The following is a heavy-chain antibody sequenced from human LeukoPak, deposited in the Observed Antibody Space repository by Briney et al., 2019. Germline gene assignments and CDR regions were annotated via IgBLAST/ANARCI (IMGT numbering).Heavy chain of an antibody. D-gene: IGHD3-9*01. J-gene: IGHJ4*02. Sequence: GGSLRLSCAGSEFTFSKYSMNWVRQAPGKGLEWVSSISISSSYIYYADSVKGRFTISRDNAKNSLYLQMNSLRAEDTAVYYCARLSTNSYYDILTGSIDYWGQGTLVTVSS. CDR3: ARLSTNSYYDILTGSIDY. CDR2: ISISSSYI. V-gene: IGHV3-21*04. CDR1: EFTFSKYS.